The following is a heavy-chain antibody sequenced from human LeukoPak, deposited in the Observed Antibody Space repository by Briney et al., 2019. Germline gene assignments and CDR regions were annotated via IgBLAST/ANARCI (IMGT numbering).Heavy chain of an antibody. CDR1: GGTFSSYT. D-gene: IGHD3-10*01. J-gene: IGHJ4*02. CDR2: IIPILGIA. Sequence: SVKVSCKASGGTFSSYTISWVRQAPGQGLEWMGRIIPILGIANYAQRFQGRVTITADKSTSTAYMELSSLRSEDTAVYYCARGCGSGGYYSELGGYYWGQGTLVTVSS. V-gene: IGHV1-69*02. CDR3: ARGCGSGGYYSELGGYY.